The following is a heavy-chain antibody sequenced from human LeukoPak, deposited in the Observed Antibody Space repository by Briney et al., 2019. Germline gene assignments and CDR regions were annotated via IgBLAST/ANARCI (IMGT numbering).Heavy chain of an antibody. CDR2: ISHDGGIR. Sequence: PGGSLRLSCAASGFTFSSYSMNWVRQAPGKGLEWISYISHDGGIRFYADSVRGRFTISRDNAKNSLYLQMHSLRAEDTAVYYCVRDNPRCCGVIPANIDDFWGQGTLVTVSS. CDR3: VRDNPRCCGVIPANIDDF. V-gene: IGHV3-48*01. CDR1: GFTFSSYS. D-gene: IGHD2-15*01. J-gene: IGHJ4*02.